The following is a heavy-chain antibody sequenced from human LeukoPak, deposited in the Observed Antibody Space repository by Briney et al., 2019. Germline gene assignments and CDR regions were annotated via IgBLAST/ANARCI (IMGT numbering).Heavy chain of an antibody. CDR3: ARVYYDSSGYVHFDY. CDR2: IYTSGST. J-gene: IGHJ4*02. CDR1: GGSISSGSYY. V-gene: IGHV4-61*02. Sequence: ASETLSLTCTVSGGSISSGSYYWSWIRQPAGKGLEWIGRIYTSGSTTYNSSLKSRVTISLDTSKNHFSLRLSSVTAADTAVYYCARVYYDSSGYVHFDYWGQGTLVTVSS. D-gene: IGHD3-22*01.